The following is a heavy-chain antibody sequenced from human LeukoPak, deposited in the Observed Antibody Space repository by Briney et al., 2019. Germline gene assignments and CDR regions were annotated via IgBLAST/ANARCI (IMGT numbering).Heavy chain of an antibody. V-gene: IGHV4-4*07. CDR3: ARVRRVRYYYHYMDV. D-gene: IGHD3-10*01. CDR1: GGSISSYY. Sequence: SETLSLTCTVSGGSISSYYWSWIRQPAGKGLEWIGRIYTSGSTNYNPSLKSRVTMSVDTSKNQFSLKLSSVTAADTAVYYCARVRRVRYYYHYMDVWGKGTTVTISS. J-gene: IGHJ6*03. CDR2: IYTSGST.